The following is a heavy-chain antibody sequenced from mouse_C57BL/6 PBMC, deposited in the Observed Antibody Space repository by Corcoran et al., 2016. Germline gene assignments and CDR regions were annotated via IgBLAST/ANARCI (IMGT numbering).Heavy chain of an antibody. CDR2: INPNNGGT. D-gene: IGHD2-4*01. CDR1: GYTFTDYN. J-gene: IGHJ4*01. Sequence: EVQLQQSGPELVKPGASVKIPCKASGYTFTDYNIDWVKQSHGKSLEWIGDINPNNGGTIYNQKFKGKATLTVDKSSSTAYMELRSLTSEDTAVYYCARGDYGEGYAMDYWGQGTSVTVSS. CDR3: ARGDYGEGYAMDY. V-gene: IGHV1-18*01.